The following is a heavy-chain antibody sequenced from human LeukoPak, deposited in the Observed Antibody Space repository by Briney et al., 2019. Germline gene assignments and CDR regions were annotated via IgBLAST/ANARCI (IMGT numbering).Heavy chain of an antibody. CDR2: IDWDYDK. V-gene: IGHV2-70*04. J-gene: IGHJ3*02. CDR1: GXSPSTRGRR. D-gene: IGHD3-22*01. Sequence: CSXSGXSPSTRGRRARWIRXXXGXXLEWLARIDWDYDKFYSTSLKTKLTISTDTSKNQVVLTMTNMDPVDTATYYCALYYYDSSGYYGDAFDIWGQGAMVTVSS. CDR3: ALYYYDSSGYYGDAFDI.